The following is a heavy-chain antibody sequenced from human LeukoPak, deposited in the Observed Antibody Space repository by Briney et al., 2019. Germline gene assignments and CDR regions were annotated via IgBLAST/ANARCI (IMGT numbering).Heavy chain of an antibody. CDR1: GFTFDDYG. J-gene: IGHJ4*02. CDR2: INWNGGST. D-gene: IGHD3-10*01. Sequence: PGGSLRLSCAAYGFTFDDYGMSWVRQAPGKGLEWVSGINWNGGSTGYADSVKGRFTISRDNAKNSLYLQMNSLRAEDTALYYCARVKGLLWFGELSYFDYWGQGTLVTVSS. CDR3: ARVKGLLWFGELSYFDY. V-gene: IGHV3-20*04.